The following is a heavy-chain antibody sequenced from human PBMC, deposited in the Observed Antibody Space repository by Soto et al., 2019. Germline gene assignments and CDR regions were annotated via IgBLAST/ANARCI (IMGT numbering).Heavy chain of an antibody. V-gene: IGHV4-59*01. CDR2: IYYSGST. CDR1: GGSISSYY. J-gene: IGHJ5*02. D-gene: IGHD6-19*01. CDR3: ARGSVGSGWYGGCFDP. Sequence: QVQLQESGPGLVKPSETLSLTCTVSGGSISSYYWSWIRQPPGKGLEWIGYIYYSGSTNYNPSLKSRATISVDTSKNPCSPKLSSVTAADTAVYYCARGSVGSGWYGGCFDPWGQGTQVTVSS.